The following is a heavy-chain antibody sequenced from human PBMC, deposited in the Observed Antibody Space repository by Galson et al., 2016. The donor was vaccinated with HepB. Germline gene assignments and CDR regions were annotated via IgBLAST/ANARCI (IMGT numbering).Heavy chain of an antibody. V-gene: IGHV3-33*01. CDR3: ERVPSSGWFDY. CDR2: IWSDGNQY. Sequence: SLRLSCAASGLTFSSYAMHWVRQAPGKGLEWVAIIWSDGNQYLYADSVKGRFTISRDNSKNTLYLQMNSLRAEDTAVYYCERVPSSGWFDYWGQGTLVTVSS. CDR1: GLTFSSYA. D-gene: IGHD6-19*01. J-gene: IGHJ4*02.